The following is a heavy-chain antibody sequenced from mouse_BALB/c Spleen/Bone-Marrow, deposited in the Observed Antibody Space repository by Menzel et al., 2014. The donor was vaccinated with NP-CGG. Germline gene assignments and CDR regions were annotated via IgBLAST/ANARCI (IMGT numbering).Heavy chain of an antibody. CDR2: IYPGDGDT. Sequence: QVQLQQSGAELVRPGSSVKISRKASGYAFSNYWMNWVKQRPGQGLEWIGQIYPGDGDTNYNGKFKGKATLTADKSSSTAYMQLSSLTSEDSAVYFCAKLLQADYAMDYWGQGTSVTVSS. D-gene: IGHD1-1*01. CDR3: AKLLQADYAMDY. J-gene: IGHJ4*01. CDR1: GYAFSNYW. V-gene: IGHV1-80*01.